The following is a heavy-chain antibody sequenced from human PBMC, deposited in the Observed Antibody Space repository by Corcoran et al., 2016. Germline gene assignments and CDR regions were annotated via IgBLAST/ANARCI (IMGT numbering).Heavy chain of an antibody. D-gene: IGHD3-3*01. CDR2: IKSKTDGGTT. V-gene: IGHV3-15*01. CDR3: VTEGHDFGYHSFDI. J-gene: IGHJ3*02. Sequence: EVQLVESGGGLVKPGGSLRLSCAASGFTFSNAWMSWVRQAPGKGLEWVGRIKSKTDGGTTAYAAPVKGRFTISRDDSKTTLYLQMNSLKTGDTAVYYCVTEGHDFGYHSFDIWGQGTMVTVSS. CDR1: GFTFSNAW.